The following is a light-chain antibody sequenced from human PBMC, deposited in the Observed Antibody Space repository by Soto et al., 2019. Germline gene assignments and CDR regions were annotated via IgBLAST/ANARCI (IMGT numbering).Light chain of an antibody. CDR2: KAS. J-gene: IGKJ1*01. CDR3: QHYDSYPWT. Sequence: DIQMTQSPSTLSASVGDRVTITCRASQSISNWLAWYQQKPGKAPKLLIYKASSLESGVPSRFSGSGSGTEFTVTISSLQPDDFATYYCQHYDSYPWTF. CDR1: QSISNW. V-gene: IGKV1-5*03.